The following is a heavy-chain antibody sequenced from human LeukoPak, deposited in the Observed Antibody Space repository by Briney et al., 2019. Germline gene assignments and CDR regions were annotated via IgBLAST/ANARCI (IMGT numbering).Heavy chain of an antibody. V-gene: IGHV3-43*02. CDR3: AKGMTTVTRDAFDI. CDR2: ISGDGGST. Sequence: GGSLRLSCAASGFTFDDYAMHWVRQAPGKSLEWVSLISGDGGSTYYADSVKGRFTISRDNSKNSLYLQMNSLRTEDTALYYCAKGMTTVTRDAFDIWGQGTMVTVSS. D-gene: IGHD4-17*01. CDR1: GFTFDDYA. J-gene: IGHJ3*02.